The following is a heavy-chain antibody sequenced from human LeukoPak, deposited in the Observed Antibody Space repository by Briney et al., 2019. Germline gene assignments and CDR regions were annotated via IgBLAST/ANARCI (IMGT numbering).Heavy chain of an antibody. CDR2: FDPEDGET. V-gene: IGHV1-24*01. D-gene: IGHD3-10*01. J-gene: IGHJ6*03. CDR3: ARAVPMVRGVINLYYYYYMDV. Sequence: ASVKVSCKVSGYTLTELSMHWVRQAPGKGLEWMGGFDPEDGETIYAQKFQGRVTMTEDTSTDTAYMELRSLRSDDTAVYYCARAVPMVRGVINLYYYYYMDVWGKGTTVTVSS. CDR1: GYTLTELS.